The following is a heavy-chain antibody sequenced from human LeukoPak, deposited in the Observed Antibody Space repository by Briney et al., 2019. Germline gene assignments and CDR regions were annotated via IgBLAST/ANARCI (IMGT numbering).Heavy chain of an antibody. CDR1: GFTFSSNV. J-gene: IGHJ3*01. Sequence: GGSLRLSCAASGFTFSSNVMHWVRLAPGKGLQWVAGISHDGNNKYYADSVKGRFAISRDNSKNALYLQMNSLRAEDSAVYYCARASTWVPGEDSSGYYYPYAFDLWGQGTMVTVTS. V-gene: IGHV3-30*09. D-gene: IGHD3-22*01. CDR2: ISHDGNNK. CDR3: ARASTWVPGEDSSGYYYPYAFDL.